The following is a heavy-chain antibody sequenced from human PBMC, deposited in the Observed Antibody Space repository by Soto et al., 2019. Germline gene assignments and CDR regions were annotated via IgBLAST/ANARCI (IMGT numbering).Heavy chain of an antibody. CDR2: IIPIFGTA. CDR3: ARSVAQYYYYYGMDV. D-gene: IGHD5-12*01. V-gene: IGHV1-69*13. Sequence: SVKVSCKASGGTFSSYAISWVRRAPGQGLEWMGGIIPIFGTANYAQKFQGRVTITADESTSTAYMELSSLRSEDTAVYSCARSVAQYYYYYGMDVWGQGTTVTVSS. J-gene: IGHJ6*02. CDR1: GGTFSSYA.